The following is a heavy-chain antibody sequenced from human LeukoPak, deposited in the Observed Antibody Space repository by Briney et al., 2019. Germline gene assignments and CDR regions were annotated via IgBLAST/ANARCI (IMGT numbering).Heavy chain of an antibody. J-gene: IGHJ1*01. CDR2: INTETTTA. CDR3: AKSVEHSNYRKLGD. D-gene: IGHD4-11*01. CDR1: GFIFRNYW. V-gene: IGHV3-74*01. Sequence: PGGSLRLSCAASGFIFRNYWMHWVRQAPGLGLVWVSRINTETTTADYADSVKGRFTISRANSRNTLYLQMNSLRVEDTAVYYCAKSVEHSNYRKLGDWGQGTLVTVSS.